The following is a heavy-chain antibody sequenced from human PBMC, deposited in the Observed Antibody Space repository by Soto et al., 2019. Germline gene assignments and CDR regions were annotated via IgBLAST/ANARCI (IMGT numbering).Heavy chain of an antibody. V-gene: IGHV4-34*01. CDR3: ARAIAARAYNWFDP. CDR1: GGSFSGYY. Sequence: QVQLQQWGAGLLKPSETLSFTCAVYGGSFSGYYWSWIRQPPGKGLEWIGEINHSGSTNYNPSLKSRVTISVDTSKNQFSLKLSSVTAADTAVYYCARAIAARAYNWFDPWGQGTLVTVSS. J-gene: IGHJ5*02. CDR2: INHSGST. D-gene: IGHD6-6*01.